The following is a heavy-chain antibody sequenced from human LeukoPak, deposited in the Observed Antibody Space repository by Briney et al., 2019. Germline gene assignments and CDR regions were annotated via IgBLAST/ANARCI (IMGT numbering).Heavy chain of an antibody. CDR1: GDSISSYY. Sequence: ASETLSLTCTVSGDSISSYYWSWILQSPGKGLEWIGFIYHSGSTNYNPSLKSRVTISIDTSKNQFSLKLTSVTAADRAVYYCARGIWNSSGWGYFDYWGQGTLVSVSS. V-gene: IGHV4-59*01. CDR2: IYHSGST. D-gene: IGHD6-19*01. J-gene: IGHJ4*02. CDR3: ARGIWNSSGWGYFDY.